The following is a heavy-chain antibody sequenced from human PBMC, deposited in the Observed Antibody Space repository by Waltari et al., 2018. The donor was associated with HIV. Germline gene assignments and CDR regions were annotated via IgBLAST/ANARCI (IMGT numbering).Heavy chain of an antibody. CDR3: ARDAVEMATNSVDYFDY. J-gene: IGHJ4*02. CDR2: TSATFGTA. D-gene: IGHD2-21*01. V-gene: IGHV1-69*01. CDR1: GGPFSTFA. Sequence: QVQLVQSGAEVRQPGSSVTVSCKASGGPFSTFAISWVRQAPGQGLEWMGGTSATFGTAMYAQKFQGRVAITADESTSTVYMELSRLSSEDTAVYFCARDAVEMATNSVDYFDYWGQGTLVSVSS.